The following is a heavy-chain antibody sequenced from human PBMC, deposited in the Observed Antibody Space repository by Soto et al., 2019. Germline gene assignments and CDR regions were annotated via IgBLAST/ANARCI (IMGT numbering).Heavy chain of an antibody. CDR2: ISGSGGST. Sequence: GGSLRLSCAASGFTFSSYAMSWVRQAPGKGLEWVSAISGSGGSTYYADSVKGRFTISRDNSKNTLYLQMNSLRAEDTAVYYCVKGGRGYSSAPTGYYYGMDVWGQGTTVTVSS. J-gene: IGHJ6*02. V-gene: IGHV3-23*01. D-gene: IGHD6-19*01. CDR3: VKGGRGYSSAPTGYYYGMDV. CDR1: GFTFSSYA.